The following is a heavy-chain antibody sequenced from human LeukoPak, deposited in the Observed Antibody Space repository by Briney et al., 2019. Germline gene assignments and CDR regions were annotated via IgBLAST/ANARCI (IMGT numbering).Heavy chain of an antibody. Sequence: GASVKVSCKASGYTFTSYDINWVRQATGQGLEWMGWMNPNSGNTGYAQKFQGRVTMTRNTSISTAYMELSSLRSEDTAVYYCARGFAMIVVATGDAFDIWGQGTMVTASS. J-gene: IGHJ3*02. D-gene: IGHD3-22*01. CDR3: ARGFAMIVVATGDAFDI. V-gene: IGHV1-8*01. CDR2: MNPNSGNT. CDR1: GYTFTSYD.